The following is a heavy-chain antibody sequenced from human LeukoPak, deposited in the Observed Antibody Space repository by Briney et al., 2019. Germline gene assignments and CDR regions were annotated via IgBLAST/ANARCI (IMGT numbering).Heavy chain of an antibody. D-gene: IGHD2-15*01. J-gene: IGHJ5*02. V-gene: IGHV4-39*01. CDR2: LYYTGTI. Sequence: SETLSLTRTVSGGSISSSSHFWGRIRQPPGKGLEWIGSLYYTGTIYYNPSLKSRVTISVDTSKNQFSLRLSSVTAADTAVYYCARHEWMTGYCSGDSCRYNWFDPWGQGTLVTVSS. CDR1: GGSISSSSHF. CDR3: ARHEWMTGYCSGDSCRYNWFDP.